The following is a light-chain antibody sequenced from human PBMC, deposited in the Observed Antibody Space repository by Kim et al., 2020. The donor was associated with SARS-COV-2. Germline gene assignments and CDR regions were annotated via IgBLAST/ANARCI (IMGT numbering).Light chain of an antibody. CDR1: NGISNY. J-gene: IGKJ4*01. Sequence: ASGGDSVTINCRASNGISNYLAWLQQKPGKVPKSLIYGASTLQSGVPSRFSGSGSEKDFTLTIRGLQPEDIAAYYCQQYNSHPITFGGGTKVDI. CDR2: GAS. V-gene: IGKV1-16*01. CDR3: QQYNSHPIT.